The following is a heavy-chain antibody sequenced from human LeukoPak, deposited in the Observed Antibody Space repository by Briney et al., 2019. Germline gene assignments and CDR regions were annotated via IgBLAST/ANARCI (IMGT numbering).Heavy chain of an antibody. CDR3: TSGDTLPEYFQH. CDR1: GYTFTSYA. Sequence: ASVKVSCKASGYTFTSYAMHWVRQAPGQRLEWMGWINAGNGNTKYSQKFQGRVTITRDTSASTAYMELSSLRSEDTAVYYCTSGDTLPEYFQHWGQGTLVTVSS. D-gene: IGHD3-10*01. CDR2: INAGNGNT. V-gene: IGHV1-3*01. J-gene: IGHJ1*01.